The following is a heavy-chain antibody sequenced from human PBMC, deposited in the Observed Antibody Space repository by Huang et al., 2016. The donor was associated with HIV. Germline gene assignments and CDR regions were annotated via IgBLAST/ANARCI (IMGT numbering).Heavy chain of an antibody. V-gene: IGHV3-21*01. CDR3: ARDHSSWYSDY. CDR1: GFTFKTYS. D-gene: IGHD6-13*01. J-gene: IGHJ4*02. Sequence: EVQLVESGGGLVKPGGSLRLSCAASGFTFKTYSMNWVRQAPGKGREGVSSISSSSNYIYYADSVKGRFTISSDNAKNSLYLQMNSLRAEDTAVYYCARDHSSWYSDYWGQGTLVTVSS. CDR2: ISSSSNYI.